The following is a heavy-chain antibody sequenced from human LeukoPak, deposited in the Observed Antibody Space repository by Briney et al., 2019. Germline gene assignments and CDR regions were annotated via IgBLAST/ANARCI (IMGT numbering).Heavy chain of an antibody. V-gene: IGHV3-23*01. CDR3: ARRGIVLGAAPVLKYSFDY. D-gene: IGHD1-26*01. CDR1: GFTFSVFW. J-gene: IGHJ4*02. Sequence: GGSLRLSCVDSGFTFSVFWMGWVRQAPGKGLEWVSSISVSGGGTYYADSVKGRFTISRDNSKNTLYLQMNSLSAEDTAVYYCARRGIVLGAAPVLKYSFDYWGQGTLVTVSS. CDR2: ISVSGGGT.